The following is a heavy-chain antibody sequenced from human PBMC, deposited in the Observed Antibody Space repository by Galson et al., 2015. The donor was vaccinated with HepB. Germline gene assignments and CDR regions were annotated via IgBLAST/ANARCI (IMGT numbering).Heavy chain of an antibody. CDR2: IDWDDDK. Sequence: PALVKPTQTLTLTCTFSGFSLSTSGMRVSWIRQPPGKALEWLARIDWDDDKFYSTSLKTRLTISKDTSKNQVVLTMTNMDPVDTATYYCARIPPFELLPDYWGQGTLVTVSS. CDR3: ARIPPFELLPDY. CDR1: GFSLSTSGMR. J-gene: IGHJ4*02. D-gene: IGHD2-15*01. V-gene: IGHV2-70*04.